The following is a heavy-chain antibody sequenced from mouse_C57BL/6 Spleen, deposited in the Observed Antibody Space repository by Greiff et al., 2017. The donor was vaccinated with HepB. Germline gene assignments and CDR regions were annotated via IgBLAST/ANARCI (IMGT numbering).Heavy chain of an antibody. CDR2: IFPGSGST. Sequence: KPGQGLEWIGWIFPGSGSTYYNEKFKGKATLTVDKSSSTAYMLLSSLTSVDSAVYFCARKGITTVGGYFDVWGTGTTVTVSS. V-gene: IGHV1-75*01. CDR3: ARKGITTVGGYFDV. D-gene: IGHD1-1*01. J-gene: IGHJ1*03.